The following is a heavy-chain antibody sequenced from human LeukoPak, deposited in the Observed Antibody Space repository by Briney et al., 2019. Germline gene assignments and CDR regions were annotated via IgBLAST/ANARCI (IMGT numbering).Heavy chain of an antibody. J-gene: IGHJ4*02. V-gene: IGHV3-23*01. D-gene: IGHD3-9*01. CDR2: ITGSGGNT. Sequence: GGSLRLPCAASGFTFSNYAMSWVREAPGKGLEWVSAITGSGGNTYYADSVKGRFTISRDNSKNTVFLQMNSLRAEDTAVYYCAKWGDYDVLTGYYVSDYWGQGTLVTVSS. CDR1: GFTFSNYA. CDR3: AKWGDYDVLTGYYVSDY.